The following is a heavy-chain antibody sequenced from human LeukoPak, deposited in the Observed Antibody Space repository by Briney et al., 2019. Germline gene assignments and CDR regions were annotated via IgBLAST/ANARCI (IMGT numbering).Heavy chain of an antibody. V-gene: IGHV3-48*01. CDR3: ATESGTYSGTCFDY. Sequence: GGSLRLSCAASGFTFSSYNMNWVRQAPGKGLEWVSYISSSSNTIYYADSVKGRFTISRDNAKNSLYLQMNSLRAEDTAVYYCATESGTYSGTCFDYWGQGNLVTVPS. J-gene: IGHJ4*02. D-gene: IGHD1-26*01. CDR2: ISSSSNTI. CDR1: GFTFSSYN.